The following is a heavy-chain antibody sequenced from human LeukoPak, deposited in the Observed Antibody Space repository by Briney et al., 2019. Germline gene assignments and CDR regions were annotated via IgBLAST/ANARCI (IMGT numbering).Heavy chain of an antibody. CDR1: GFTFSSYG. CDR3: AKENSGTYLYYFDY. J-gene: IGHJ4*02. CDR2: ISGGDGST. Sequence: GGSLRLSCAASGFTFSSYGMHWVRQAPGKGLEWVSAISGGDGSTSYTDSVKGRFTISTDNSKNMLYLQMNSLRPEDTAVYYCAKENSGTYLYYFDYWGQGHLVTVSS. V-gene: IGHV3-23*01. D-gene: IGHD1-26*01.